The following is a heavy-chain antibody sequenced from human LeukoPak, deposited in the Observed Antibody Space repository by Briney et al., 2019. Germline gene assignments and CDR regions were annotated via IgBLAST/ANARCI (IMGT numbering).Heavy chain of an antibody. CDR2: INSDGSST. V-gene: IGHV3-74*01. CDR3: ARDHSSGWYSYAFDI. Sequence: GGSLRLSCAASGFTFSSYWMHWVRQAPGKGLVWVSRINSDGSSTSYADSVKGRFTISRDNAKNTLYLQMNSLRAEDTAVYYCARDHSSGWYSYAFDIWGQGTMVTVSS. J-gene: IGHJ3*02. D-gene: IGHD6-19*01. CDR1: GFTFSSYW.